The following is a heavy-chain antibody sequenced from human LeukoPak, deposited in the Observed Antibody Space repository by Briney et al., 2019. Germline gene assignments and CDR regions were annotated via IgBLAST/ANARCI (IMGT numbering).Heavy chain of an antibody. J-gene: IGHJ3*02. CDR2: IIPILGIA. Sequence: SVKVSCKASGGTFSSYAISWVRQAPGQGLEWMGRIIPILGIANYAQKFQGRVTITADKSTSTAYMELSSLRSEDTAVYYCAREGAGYYDSSGYLARKSFDIWGQGTMATVSS. CDR3: AREGAGYYDSSGYLARKSFDI. V-gene: IGHV1-69*04. CDR1: GGTFSSYA. D-gene: IGHD3-22*01.